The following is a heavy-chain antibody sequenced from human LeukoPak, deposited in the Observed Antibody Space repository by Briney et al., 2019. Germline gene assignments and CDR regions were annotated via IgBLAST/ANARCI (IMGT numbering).Heavy chain of an antibody. Sequence: PSETLSLTCTVSGGSVSSSGYYWSWIRQPPGKGLEWIGYIYHEGTTYYKSSLKSRVTISIDRSKNQLSLQLTSVTAADTAVYYCARWADYWGQGTLVTVSS. J-gene: IGHJ4*02. V-gene: IGHV4-30-2*01. CDR2: IYHEGTT. CDR1: GGSVSSSGYY. CDR3: ARWADY.